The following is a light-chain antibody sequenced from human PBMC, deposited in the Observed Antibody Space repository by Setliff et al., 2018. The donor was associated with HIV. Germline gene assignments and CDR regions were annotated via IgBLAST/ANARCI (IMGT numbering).Light chain of an antibody. CDR2: EVS. CDR3: QSYDSSLSAV. V-gene: IGLV2-14*01. Sequence: QSALTQPASVSGSPGQSITISCTGTSSDVGGYDYVSWYQQHPGKAPKLVIYEVSNRPSGVSNRFSGSKSGNTASLTISGLQAEDDADYYCQSYDSSLSAVFGTGTKVTVL. CDR1: SSDVGGYDY. J-gene: IGLJ1*01.